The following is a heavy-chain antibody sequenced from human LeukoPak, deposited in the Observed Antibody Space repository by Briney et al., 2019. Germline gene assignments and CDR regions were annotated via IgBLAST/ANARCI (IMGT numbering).Heavy chain of an antibody. Sequence: ASAKVSCKASGGTFSSYAISWVRQAPGQGLEWMGGIIPIFGTANYAQKFQGRVTITADKSTSTAYMELSSLRSEDTAVYYCARQSIAAAGDIDYWGQGTLVTVSS. V-gene: IGHV1-69*06. CDR3: ARQSIAAAGDIDY. CDR2: IIPIFGTA. D-gene: IGHD6-13*01. CDR1: GGTFSSYA. J-gene: IGHJ4*02.